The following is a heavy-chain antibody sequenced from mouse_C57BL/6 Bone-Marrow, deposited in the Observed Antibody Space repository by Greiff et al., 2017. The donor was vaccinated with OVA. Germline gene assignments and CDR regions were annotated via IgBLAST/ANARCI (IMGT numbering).Heavy chain of an antibody. CDR1: GYTFTSYW. J-gene: IGHJ2*01. V-gene: IGHV1-64*01. CDR3: ARRGAAGSYFDY. D-gene: IGHD3-3*01. CDR2: IHPNSGST. Sequence: QVQLQQSGAELVKPGASVKLSCKASGYTFTSYWMHWVKQRPGQGLEWIGMIHPNSGSTNYNEKFKSKATLTVDKSSSTAYMQLSSLTSEDSAVYYCARRGAAGSYFDYWGQGTTLTVSS.